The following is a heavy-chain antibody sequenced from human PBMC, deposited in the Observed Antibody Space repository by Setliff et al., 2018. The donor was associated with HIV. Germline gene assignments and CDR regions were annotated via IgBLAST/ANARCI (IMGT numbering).Heavy chain of an antibody. CDR3: ARDFSTYYSIDS. D-gene: IGHD3-22*01. CDR2: IGGSTGST. Sequence: GGSLRLSCATSGFAFSDYDFHWVRQVTGEGLEWVSAIGGSTGSTYYADSVKGRFTISTDNSKNTLYLQMNSLRTDDTAVYFCARDFSTYYSIDSWGQGTLVTVSS. CDR1: GFAFSDYD. V-gene: IGHV3-23*01. J-gene: IGHJ4*02.